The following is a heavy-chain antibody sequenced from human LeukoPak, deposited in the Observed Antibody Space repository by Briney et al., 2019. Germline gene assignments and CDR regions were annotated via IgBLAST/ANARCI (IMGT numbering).Heavy chain of an antibody. CDR2: IKQGGSEK. Sequence: GGSLRLSCAASGSTFSNYWMHWVRQAPGRGLEYVANIKQGGSEKLYVDSVRGRFSISRDDAKNSLSLQMNSLRAEHTAVTDCAKGSGWLIDHGGQGSVVTVSS. V-gene: IGHV3-7*01. J-gene: IGHJ4*02. D-gene: IGHD6-19*01. CDR3: AKGSGWLIDH. CDR1: GSTFSNYW.